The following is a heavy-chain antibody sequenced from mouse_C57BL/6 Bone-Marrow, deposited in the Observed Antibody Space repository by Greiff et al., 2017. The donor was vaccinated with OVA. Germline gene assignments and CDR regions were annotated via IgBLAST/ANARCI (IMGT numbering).Heavy chain of an antibody. CDR1: GYTFTSYW. V-gene: IGHV1-55*01. J-gene: IGHJ2*01. D-gene: IGHD2-3*01. CDR2: IYPGSGST. CDR3: ARSGDGYPSDY. Sequence: QVQLKQSGAELVKPGASVKMSCKASGYTFTSYWITWVKQRPGQGLEWIGDIYPGSGSTNYNEKFKSKATLTVDTSSSTAYMQLSSLTSEDSAVYYCARSGDGYPSDYWGQGTTLTVSS.